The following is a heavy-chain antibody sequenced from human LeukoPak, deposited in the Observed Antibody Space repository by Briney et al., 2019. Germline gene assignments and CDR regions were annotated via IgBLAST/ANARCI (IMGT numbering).Heavy chain of an antibody. CDR2: IYTSGST. CDR1: GGSISSGNNY. D-gene: IGHD1-26*01. CDR3: AREGGSYYYYYMDV. Sequence: SETLSLTCTVSGGSISSGNNYWSWIRQPAGKGLEWIGHIYTSGSTNYNPSLKSRVTISLDTSKNQFSLKLSSVTAADTAFYYCAREGGSYYYYYMDVWGKGTTVTVSS. J-gene: IGHJ6*03. V-gene: IGHV4-61*09.